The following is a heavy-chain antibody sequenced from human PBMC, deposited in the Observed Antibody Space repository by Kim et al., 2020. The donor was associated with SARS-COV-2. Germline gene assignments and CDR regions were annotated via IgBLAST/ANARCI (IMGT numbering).Heavy chain of an antibody. Sequence: ADSEKGRFTISRDNSKDTLYLQMNSLRAEDTAVYYCARTLVLSGYYGMDVWGQGTTVTVSS. CDR3: ARTLVLSGYYGMDV. V-gene: IGHV3-33*01. J-gene: IGHJ6*02. D-gene: IGHD3-10*01.